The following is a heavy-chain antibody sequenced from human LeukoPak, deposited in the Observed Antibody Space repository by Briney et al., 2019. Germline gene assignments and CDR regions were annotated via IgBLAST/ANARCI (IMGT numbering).Heavy chain of an antibody. V-gene: IGHV4-31*03. CDR3: ARVRVAAAKVLYGMDV. CDR2: IYYSGST. CDR1: GGSISSGGDY. D-gene: IGHD6-13*01. J-gene: IGHJ6*02. Sequence: SETLSLTCTVSGGSISSGGDYWSWIRQHPGKGLEWIGYIYYSGSTYYNPSLKSRVTISVDTSKNQFSLKLSSVTAADTAVYYCARVRVAAAKVLYGMDVWGQGTTVTVSS.